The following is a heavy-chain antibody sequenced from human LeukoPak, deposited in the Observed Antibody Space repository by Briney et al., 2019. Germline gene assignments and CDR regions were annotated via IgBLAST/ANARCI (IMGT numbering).Heavy chain of an antibody. Sequence: GGSLRLSCAASGFTFSSYAMSWVRQAPGKGLEWVSAISGSGGSTYYADSVKGRFTISRDNAKNSLYLQMNSLRAEDTAVYYCARDGGRDYYDSSGYYYVRRGFAYWGQGTLVTVSS. J-gene: IGHJ4*02. D-gene: IGHD3-22*01. CDR1: GFTFSSYA. CDR2: ISGSGGST. CDR3: ARDGGRDYYDSSGYYYVRRGFAY. V-gene: IGHV3-23*01.